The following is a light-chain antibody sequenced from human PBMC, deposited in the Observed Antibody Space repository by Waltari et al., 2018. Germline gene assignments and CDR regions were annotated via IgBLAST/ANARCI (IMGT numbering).Light chain of an antibody. Sequence: DVVMTQSPLSLPVTLGQPASISCRSSQSLVNSDGNTYLNWFQQRPGQSPRRLIYEVYERDTEVPDRLSGSGSGTDFTLKISRVEAEDLGTYYCMQGTHWPITFGQVTRLAIK. CDR1: QSLVNSDGNTY. J-gene: IGKJ5*01. V-gene: IGKV2-30*01. CDR2: EVY. CDR3: MQGTHWPIT.